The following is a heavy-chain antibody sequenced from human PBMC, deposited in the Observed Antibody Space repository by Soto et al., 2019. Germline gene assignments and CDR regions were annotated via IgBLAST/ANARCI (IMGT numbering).Heavy chain of an antibody. D-gene: IGHD2-8*02. J-gene: IGHJ3*02. CDR3: ARATWWGDSLNAFDI. V-gene: IGHV4-4*02. CDR1: GGSTSRTNW. CDR2: IYHSGST. Sequence: QVQLQESGPGLVKPSGTLSLTCAVSGGSTSRTNWWSWVRQPPGKGLEWIGEIYHSGSTNYNPSLNSRVTISVDKSKNQFSLKLSSVTAADTAVYYCARATWWGDSLNAFDIWGQGTMVTVSS.